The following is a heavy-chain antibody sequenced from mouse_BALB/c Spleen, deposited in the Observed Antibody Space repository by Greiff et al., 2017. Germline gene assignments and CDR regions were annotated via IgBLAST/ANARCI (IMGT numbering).Heavy chain of an antibody. CDR2: ISSGGST. CDR1: GFTFSSYA. D-gene: IGHD2-2*01. CDR3: AREDHGYYYAMDY. V-gene: IGHV5-6-5*01. J-gene: IGHJ4*01. Sequence: DVMLVESGGGLVKPGGSLKLSCAASGFTFSSYAMSWVRQTPEKRLEWVASISSGGSTYYPDSVKGRFTISRDNARNILYLQMSSLRSEDTAMYYCAREDHGYYYAMDYWGQGTSVTVSS.